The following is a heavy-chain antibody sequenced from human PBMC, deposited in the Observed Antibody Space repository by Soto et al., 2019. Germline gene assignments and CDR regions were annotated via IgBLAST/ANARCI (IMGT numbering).Heavy chain of an antibody. V-gene: IGHV3-33*01. CDR2: IWFNSSFK. CDR3: ARYGGESGDYAVHD. J-gene: IGHJ4*02. D-gene: IGHD4-17*01. CDR1: GFSFRNYA. Sequence: GGSLRLSCEASGFSFRNYAMHWVRQAPGKGLEWVGLIWFNSSFKKYSDSVKGRFTISRENSKNTLYLEINSLRAEDTAVYYCARYGGESGDYAVHDWGQGTLVTVSS.